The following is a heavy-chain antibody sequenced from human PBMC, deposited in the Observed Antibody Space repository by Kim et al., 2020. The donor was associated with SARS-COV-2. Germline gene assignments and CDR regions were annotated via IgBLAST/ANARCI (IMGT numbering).Heavy chain of an antibody. Sequence: SVKVSCKASGGTFSSYAISWVRQAPGQGLEWMGRIIPILGIANYAQKFQGRVTITADKSTSTAYMELSSLRSEDTAVYYCAREGQGDIVVVPAAISMGDYYYYYYMDVWGKGTTVTVSS. CDR1: GGTFSSYA. D-gene: IGHD2-2*01. V-gene: IGHV1-69*04. J-gene: IGHJ6*03. CDR2: IIPILGIA. CDR3: AREGQGDIVVVPAAISMGDYYYYYYMDV.